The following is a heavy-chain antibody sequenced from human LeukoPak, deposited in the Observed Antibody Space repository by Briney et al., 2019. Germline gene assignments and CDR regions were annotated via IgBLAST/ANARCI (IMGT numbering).Heavy chain of an antibody. CDR1: GGSISSYY. V-gene: IGHV4-59*01. D-gene: IGHD3-22*01. Sequence: SETLSLTCTVSGGSISSYYWSWIRQPPGKGLEWIGYIYYSGSANYNPSLKRPVTISADTSKNQFSLKLSSVTAADTAVYYCARAIGGYYDYWGQGTLVTVSS. CDR2: IYYSGSA. J-gene: IGHJ4*02. CDR3: ARAIGGYYDY.